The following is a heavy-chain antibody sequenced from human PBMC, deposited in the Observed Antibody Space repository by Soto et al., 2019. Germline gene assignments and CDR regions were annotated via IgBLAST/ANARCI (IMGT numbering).Heavy chain of an antibody. CDR3: ARDERYFDWLSLREDSYYGMDV. Sequence: SSVKVSCKASGYTFTSYAMHWVRQAPGQRLEWMGWINAGNGNTKYSQKFQGRVTITRDTSASTAYMELSSLRSEDTAVYYCARDERYFDWLSLREDSYYGMDVWGQGTTVTVS. D-gene: IGHD3-9*01. V-gene: IGHV1-3*01. CDR2: INAGNGNT. CDR1: GYTFTSYA. J-gene: IGHJ6*02.